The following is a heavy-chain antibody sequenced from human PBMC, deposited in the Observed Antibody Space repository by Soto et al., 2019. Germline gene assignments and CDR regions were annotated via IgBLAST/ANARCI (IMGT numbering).Heavy chain of an antibody. Sequence: GGSLRLSCAASGFTFSSYGMHWVRQAPGKGLEWVAVIWYDGSNKYYADSVKGRFTISRDNSKNTLYLQMNSLRAEDTAVYYCARDGYDFWSGYFPLAGYYYYYGMDVWGQGTTVTVSS. V-gene: IGHV3-33*01. D-gene: IGHD3-3*01. CDR2: IWYDGSNK. J-gene: IGHJ6*02. CDR1: GFTFSSYG. CDR3: ARDGYDFWSGYFPLAGYYYYYGMDV.